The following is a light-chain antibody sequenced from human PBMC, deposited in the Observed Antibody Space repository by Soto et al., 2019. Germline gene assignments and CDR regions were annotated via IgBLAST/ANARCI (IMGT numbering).Light chain of an antibody. V-gene: IGKV3D-15*01. CDR2: GAS. CDR3: QQYNNWPPLT. J-gene: IGKJ4*01. CDR1: QSVSSN. Sequence: EIVMTQSPATLSVSPGERATLSCRASQSVSSNLAWYQQKPGQAPRLLIYGASTRATGIPARFSGSGSGTEFTLTISRLQCEDFGVYYCQQYNNWPPLTFGGGTKVEIK.